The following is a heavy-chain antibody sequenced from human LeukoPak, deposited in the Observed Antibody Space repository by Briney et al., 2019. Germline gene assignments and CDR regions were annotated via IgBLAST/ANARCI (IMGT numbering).Heavy chain of an antibody. CDR3: AKDRAYYSDSSGYYLVRAYDY. CDR1: GFTLSTYA. D-gene: IGHD3-22*01. V-gene: IGHV3-23*01. CDR2: ISGSGGST. Sequence: GGTLRLSCAASGFTLSTYAMSWVRQAPGKGLEWVSGISGSGGSTFYADSVKGRLTISRDNSKNTLYLRMNSLRAEDTAVYYCAKDRAYYSDSSGYYLVRAYDYWGQGTLVTVSS. J-gene: IGHJ4*02.